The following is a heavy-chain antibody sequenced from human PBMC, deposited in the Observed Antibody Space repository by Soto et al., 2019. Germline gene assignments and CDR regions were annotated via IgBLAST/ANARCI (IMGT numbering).Heavy chain of an antibody. CDR3: AKSPVLLWFGETGGGAFDI. CDR1: GFTFSSYG. D-gene: IGHD3-10*01. Sequence: GGSLRLSCAASGFTFSSYGMHWVRQAPGKGLEWVAVISYDGSNKYYADSVKGRFTISRDNSKNTLYLQMNSLRAEDTAVYYCAKSPVLLWFGETGGGAFDIWGQGTMVTVSS. CDR2: ISYDGSNK. J-gene: IGHJ3*02. V-gene: IGHV3-30*18.